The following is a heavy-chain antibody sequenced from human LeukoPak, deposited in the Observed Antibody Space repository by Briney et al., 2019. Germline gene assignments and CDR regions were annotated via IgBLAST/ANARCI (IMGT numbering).Heavy chain of an antibody. D-gene: IGHD3-22*01. CDR3: ARVHSSGDQYYFDY. V-gene: IGHV4-4*07. J-gene: IGHJ4*02. Sequence: PSETLSLTCTVSGGSISSYYWSWIRQPAGKGLEWIGRVYTRGNTNYTNYNPSLKSRVTMSVDTSKNQFSLKLNSVTAADTAVYYCARVHSSGDQYYFDYWGQGTLVTVSS. CDR1: GGSISSYY. CDR2: VYTRGNTNYT.